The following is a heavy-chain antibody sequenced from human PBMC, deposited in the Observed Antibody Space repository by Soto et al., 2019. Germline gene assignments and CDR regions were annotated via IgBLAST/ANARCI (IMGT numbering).Heavy chain of an antibody. Sequence: SGPTLVNPTKPLTLTCTFSGFSLTTTRVGVGLIRQPPGKALEWIAIIYWDDDKRYSPSLESRLAITKDTSKNQVVLTMTNLDPVDTATYYCAHIMITFGGVSALDAFDFWGQGTMVTV. J-gene: IGHJ3*01. V-gene: IGHV2-5*02. D-gene: IGHD3-16*01. CDR3: AHIMITFGGVSALDAFDF. CDR1: GFSLTTTRVG. CDR2: IYWDDDK.